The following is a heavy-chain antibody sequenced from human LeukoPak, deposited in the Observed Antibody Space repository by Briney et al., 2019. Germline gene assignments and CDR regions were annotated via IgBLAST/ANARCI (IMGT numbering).Heavy chain of an antibody. D-gene: IGHD5-12*01. CDR1: GFTFNTYG. V-gene: IGHV3-48*04. CDR2: ISSSGSTI. CDR3: ARDRVSSGYVLIKTYMDV. Sequence: GGSLRLSCAASGFTFNTYGMSWVRQAPGKGLEWVSYISSSGSTIYYADSVKGRFTISRDNAKNSLYLQMNSLRAEDTAVYYCARDRVSSGYVLIKTYMDVWGKGTTVTISS. J-gene: IGHJ6*03.